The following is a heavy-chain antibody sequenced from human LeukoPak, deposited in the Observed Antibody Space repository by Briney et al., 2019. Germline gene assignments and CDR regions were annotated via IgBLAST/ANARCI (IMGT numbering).Heavy chain of an antibody. D-gene: IGHD1-26*01. CDR2: ISWDGGST. V-gene: IGHV3-43D*03. J-gene: IGHJ4*02. CDR3: ARGLSGSYDY. Sequence: GGSLRLSCAASGFTFDDYAMHWVRQAPGKGLEWVSLISWDGGSTYYADSVKGRFTISRDNAKNSLYLQMNSLRAEDMALYYCARGLSGSYDYWGQGTLVTVSS. CDR1: GFTFDDYA.